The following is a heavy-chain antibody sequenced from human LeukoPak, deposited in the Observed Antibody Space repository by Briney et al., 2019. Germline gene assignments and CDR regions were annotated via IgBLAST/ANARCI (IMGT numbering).Heavy chain of an antibody. J-gene: IGHJ4*02. D-gene: IGHD5-18*01. CDR1: GYTFTSYD. CDR3: ARGPPHTAMGLLDY. V-gene: IGHV1-8*03. Sequence: ASVKVSCKASGYTFTSYDINWVRQATGQGLEWMGWMNPNSGNTGYAQKFQGRVTITRNTSISTAYMELSSLRSEDTAVYYCARGPPHTAMGLLDYWGQGTLVTVSS. CDR2: MNPNSGNT.